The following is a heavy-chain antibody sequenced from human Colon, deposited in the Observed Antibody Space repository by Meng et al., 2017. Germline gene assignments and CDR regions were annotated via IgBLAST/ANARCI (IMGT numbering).Heavy chain of an antibody. D-gene: IGHD5-24*01. CDR1: GYSFTNYD. CDR3: ARDRLNYWFDP. CDR2: ITPYNGNA. V-gene: IGHV1-18*01. J-gene: IGHJ5*02. Sequence: QFQLVQSGAEVKKPGASVKVSCKTSGYSFTNYDIGWVRQAPGQGLEWVGSITPYNGNAKSSQKFQGRVTMTTDTSTSTAYLELRSLRSDDTAVYFCARDRLNYWFDPWGQGTLVTVSS.